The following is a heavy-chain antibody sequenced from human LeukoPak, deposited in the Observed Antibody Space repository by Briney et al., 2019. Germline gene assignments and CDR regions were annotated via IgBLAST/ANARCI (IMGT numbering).Heavy chain of an antibody. D-gene: IGHD3-22*01. CDR1: GFTFSSYG. J-gene: IGHJ4*02. Sequence: PGGSLRLSCAASGFTFSSYGMSWVRQAPGKGLEWVSSISSSSSYIYYADSVKGRFTISRGNAKNSLYLQMNSLRAEDTAVYYCAISGGSSGYFPFDYWGQGTLVTVSS. V-gene: IGHV3-21*01. CDR3: AISGGSSGYFPFDY. CDR2: ISSSSSYI.